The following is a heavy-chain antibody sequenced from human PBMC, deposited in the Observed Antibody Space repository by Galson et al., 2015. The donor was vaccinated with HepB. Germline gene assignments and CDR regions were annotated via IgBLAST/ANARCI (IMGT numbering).Heavy chain of an antibody. D-gene: IGHD2-21*01. V-gene: IGHV1-2*02. CDR1: GYTFTDYY. J-gene: IGHJ6*03. Sequence: SVKVSCKASGYTFTDYYIHWVRQAPGQGLEWMGWIKPHSGATNYAQKFQGRVTMGRDTSIATAYMELSRLRSDDMAVYYCAREGVIVPPHYFYYYYMDVWGKGTTVTVSS. CDR2: IKPHSGAT. CDR3: AREGVIVPPHYFYYYYMDV.